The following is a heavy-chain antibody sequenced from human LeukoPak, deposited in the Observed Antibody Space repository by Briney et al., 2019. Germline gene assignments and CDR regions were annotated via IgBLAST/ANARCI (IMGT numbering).Heavy chain of an antibody. CDR3: ARGGFGSSGYYYDY. J-gene: IGHJ4*02. D-gene: IGHD3-22*01. CDR1: GFTFSSYW. Sequence: GGVLRLSCAASGFTFSSYWMSWVRQAPGKGLEWVSYISSSGSTIYYADSVKGRFTISRDNAENSLYLQMNSLRAEDTAVYYCARGGFGSSGYYYDYRGQGTLVTVSS. CDR2: ISSSGSTI. V-gene: IGHV3-48*04.